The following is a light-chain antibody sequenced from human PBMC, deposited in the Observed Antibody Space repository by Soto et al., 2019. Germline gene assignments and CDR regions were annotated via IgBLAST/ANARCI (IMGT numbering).Light chain of an antibody. CDR2: AAS. J-gene: IGKJ5*01. CDR3: QQSYSTSIT. CDR1: QSISSY. Sequence: IQMTQSPSSLSASVGDRVTITCRARQSISSYLNWYQQKPGKAPKLLIYAASSLQSGVPSRFSVSGSGTEFTLTIPSLQAAEFSTYYCQQSYSTSITVGQGTRLEIK. V-gene: IGKV1-39*01.